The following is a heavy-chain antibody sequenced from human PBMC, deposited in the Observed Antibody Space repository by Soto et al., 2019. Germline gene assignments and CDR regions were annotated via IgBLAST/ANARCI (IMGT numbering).Heavy chain of an antibody. J-gene: IGHJ4*02. CDR2: IYHSGST. Sequence: QLQLQESGSGLVKPSQTLSLTCAVSGGSISSGGYSWSWIRQPPGKGLEWIGYIYHSGSTYHNPSLXXRVTILVDRSKNQFSLKLSSVTAADTAVYYCARGEVVALGYWGQGTLVTVSS. V-gene: IGHV4-30-2*01. D-gene: IGHD2-15*01. CDR3: ARGEVVALGY. CDR1: GGSISSGGYS.